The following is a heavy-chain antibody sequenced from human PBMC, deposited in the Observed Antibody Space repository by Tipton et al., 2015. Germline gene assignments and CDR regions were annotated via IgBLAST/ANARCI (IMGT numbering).Heavy chain of an antibody. V-gene: IGHV4-59*01. CDR2: ICYSGST. D-gene: IGHD4-23*01. J-gene: IGHJ4*02. CDR3: ARARGRRGGLFDS. CDR1: GGSISRYY. Sequence: TLSLTCTVSGGSISRYYWSWIRQPPGKGLEWIGYICYSGSTNYNPSLKSRVTISIDTSENQLSLNLSSMTAADTAVYYCARARGRRGGLFDSWGQGILVTVPS.